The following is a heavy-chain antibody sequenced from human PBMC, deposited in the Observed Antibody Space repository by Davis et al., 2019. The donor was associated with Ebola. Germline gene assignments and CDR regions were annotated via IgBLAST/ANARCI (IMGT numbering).Heavy chain of an antibody. V-gene: IGHV4-34*01. Sequence: PSETLSLTCAVYGGSLSGYYWTWTRQSPGKGLEWIGEINHSGRTNYNHSLKSRVTMSVDTSKNQFSLKLSSVTAADTAVYYCARDRRQSYGAGVIDEYYGMDVWGQGTTVTVSS. CDR2: INHSGRT. J-gene: IGHJ6*02. CDR3: ARDRRQSYGAGVIDEYYGMDV. D-gene: IGHD3-10*01. CDR1: GGSLSGYY.